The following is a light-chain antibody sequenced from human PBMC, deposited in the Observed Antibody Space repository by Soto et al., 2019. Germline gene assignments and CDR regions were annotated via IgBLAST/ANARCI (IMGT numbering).Light chain of an antibody. CDR2: DNV. CDR3: GAWDDNLYVVL. V-gene: IGLV1-51*01. Sequence: QSVLTQPPSVSAAPGQKVTISCSGNSANIGTNYVSWYQQFPGTAPKLVIYDNVRRPSEIPDRFSGSKSGTSATLDITGLQTGDEADYYCGAWDDNLYVVLFGGGTTLTVL. J-gene: IGLJ2*01. CDR1: SANIGTNY.